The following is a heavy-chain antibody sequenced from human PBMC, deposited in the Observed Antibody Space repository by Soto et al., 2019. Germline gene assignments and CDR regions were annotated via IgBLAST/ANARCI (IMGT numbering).Heavy chain of an antibody. Sequence: MESFHQNHRQGLEWMGWINPNSGGTNYAQKFQGWVTMTRDTSISTAYMELSRLRSDDTAVYYCARGATILNYYYYYGMDVWGQGTTVTVSS. CDR3: ARGATILNYYYYYGMDV. V-gene: IGHV1-2*04. J-gene: IGHJ6*02. D-gene: IGHD5-12*01. CDR2: INPNSGGT.